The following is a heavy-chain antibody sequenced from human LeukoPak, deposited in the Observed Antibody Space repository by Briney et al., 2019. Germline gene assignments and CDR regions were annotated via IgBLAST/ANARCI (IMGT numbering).Heavy chain of an antibody. Sequence: PSETLSLTCTVSGGSISSYYWSWIRQPPGKGLEWIGYIYYRGSTNYNPSLKSRVTISVDTSKNQFSLKLSSVTAADTAVYYCARAGYGGNSAPDAFDIWGQGTMVTVSS. CDR1: GGSISSYY. J-gene: IGHJ3*02. CDR3: ARAGYGGNSAPDAFDI. D-gene: IGHD4-23*01. CDR2: IYYRGST. V-gene: IGHV4-59*01.